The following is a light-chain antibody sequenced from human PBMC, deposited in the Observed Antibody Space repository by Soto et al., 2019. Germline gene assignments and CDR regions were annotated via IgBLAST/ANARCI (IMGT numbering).Light chain of an antibody. CDR2: GAS. CDR1: QSVSNN. V-gene: IGKV3-15*01. CDR3: EQYNNWPRT. J-gene: IGKJ1*01. Sequence: EIVMTQSPATLSVSPGERATLSCRASQSVSNNLAWYQQKPGQAPRLLIYGASTRATGIPARFSGSGSGTEFTLTISGFQYEDISLYYREQYNNWPRTFGQGTKVDIK.